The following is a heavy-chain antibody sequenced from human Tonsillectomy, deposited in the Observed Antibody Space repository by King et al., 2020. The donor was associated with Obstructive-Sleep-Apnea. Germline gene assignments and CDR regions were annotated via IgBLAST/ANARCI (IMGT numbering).Heavy chain of an antibody. D-gene: IGHD6-13*01. CDR2: MDPSDTST. CDR3: ARLGIAAAGKGSDY. V-gene: IGHV5-10-1*01. CDR1: GYSFTSYW. Sequence: QLVQSGAEVKKPGESLRISCKGAGYSFTSYWISWVRQMLGKGLWWMGRMDPSDTSTTYSPSFKGHVTISADKSISTAYLQWSRLKASDTAVYYCARLGIAAAGKGSDYWGQGTLVTVSS. J-gene: IGHJ4*02.